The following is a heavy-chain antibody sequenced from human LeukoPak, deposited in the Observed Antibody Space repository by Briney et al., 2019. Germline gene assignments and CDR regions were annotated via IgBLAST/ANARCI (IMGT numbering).Heavy chain of an antibody. CDR2: IYYSGST. Sequence: SETLSLTCTVSGGSISSGGYYWSWIRQHPGKGLEWIGYIYYSGSTYYNPSLKSRVTISVDTSKNQFSLKLSSVTAADTAVYYCARGPEVPGYNCSGGSCYPRNWFDPWGQGTLVTVSS. J-gene: IGHJ5*02. CDR3: ARGPEVPGYNCSGGSCYPRNWFDP. V-gene: IGHV4-31*03. D-gene: IGHD2-15*01. CDR1: GGSISSGGYY.